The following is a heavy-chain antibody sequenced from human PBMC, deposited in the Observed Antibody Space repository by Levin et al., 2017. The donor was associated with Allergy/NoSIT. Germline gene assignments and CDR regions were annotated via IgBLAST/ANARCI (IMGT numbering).Heavy chain of an antibody. Sequence: SETLSLTSAVYGGSFSGYYWSWNRQPPGKGLEWIGEINHSGSTNYNPSLKSRVTISVDTSKNQFSLKLSSVTAADKAVYYGARGTGASGWYYWGQGTLVTVSS. CDR2: INHSGST. CDR3: ARGTGASGWYY. V-gene: IGHV4-34*01. CDR1: GGSFSGYY. J-gene: IGHJ4*02. D-gene: IGHD6-19*01.